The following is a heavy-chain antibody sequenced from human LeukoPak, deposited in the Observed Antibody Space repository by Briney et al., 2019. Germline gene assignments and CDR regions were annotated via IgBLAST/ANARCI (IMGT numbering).Heavy chain of an antibody. D-gene: IGHD4-23*01. Sequence: SVKVSCKASGGTFSSYAISWVRQAPGQGLEWMGGIIPIFGTANYAQKFQGRVTITADESTSTAYMELSSLRSEDAAVYYCASETTVVTLGYWGQGTLVTVSS. CDR1: GGTFSSYA. J-gene: IGHJ4*02. CDR3: ASETTVVTLGY. CDR2: IIPIFGTA. V-gene: IGHV1-69*13.